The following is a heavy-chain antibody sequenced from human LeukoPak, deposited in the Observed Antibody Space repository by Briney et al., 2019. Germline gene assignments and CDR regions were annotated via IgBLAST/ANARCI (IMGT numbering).Heavy chain of an antibody. J-gene: IGHJ6*03. CDR1: GGTFISYA. V-gene: IGHV1-69*06. CDR3: ARGIWGADNPNYYYYMDV. D-gene: IGHD3-16*01. Sequence: ASVKVSCKASGGTFISYAISWVRQAPGQGLEWMGGIIPIFGTANYAQKFQGRVTITADKSTSTAYMELSSLRSEDTAVYYCARGIWGADNPNYYYYMDVWGKGTTVTVSS. CDR2: IIPIFGTA.